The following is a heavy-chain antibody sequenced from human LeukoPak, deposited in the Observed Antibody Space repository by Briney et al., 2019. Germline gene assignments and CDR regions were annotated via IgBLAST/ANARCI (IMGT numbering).Heavy chain of an antibody. J-gene: IGHJ4*02. D-gene: IGHD3-10*01. CDR3: ARDAARYGSGNDY. V-gene: IGHV1-2*02. Sequence: GASVKVSCKASGYTFTGYYMHWVRQAPGQGLEWMGWINPNSGGTNYAQKFQGRVTMTRDTSISTAYMELSRLRSDDTAVYYCARDAARYGSGNDYWGQGTLVTVSS. CDR1: GYTFTGYY. CDR2: INPNSGGT.